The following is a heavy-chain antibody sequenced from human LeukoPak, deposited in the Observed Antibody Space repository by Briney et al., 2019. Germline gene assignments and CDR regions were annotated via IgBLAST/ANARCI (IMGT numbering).Heavy chain of an antibody. CDR3: ARHFAATRAIIQLWSYFDY. CDR2: IYYSGST. D-gene: IGHD5-18*01. CDR1: GGSISSSSYY. Sequence: PSETLSLTCTVSGGSISSSSYYWGWIRQPPGKGLEWIGSIYYSGSTYYNPSPKSRVTISVDTSKNQFSLKLSSVTAADTAVYYCARHFAATRAIIQLWSYFDYWGQGTLVTVSS. V-gene: IGHV4-39*01. J-gene: IGHJ4*02.